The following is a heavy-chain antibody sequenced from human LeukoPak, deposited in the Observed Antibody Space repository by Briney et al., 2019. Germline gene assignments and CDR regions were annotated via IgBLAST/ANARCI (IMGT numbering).Heavy chain of an antibody. J-gene: IGHJ6*02. CDR3: ARDTGTYYDFWGSYLSYGMDV. D-gene: IGHD3-3*01. CDR1: GFTFASCA. V-gene: IGHV3-30-3*01. Sequence: PGGSLRLSCAASGFTFASCAMHWVRQAPGKGLEWVAVTSYDGNNKYYAESVKGRFTISRDNSKNTIYLQMNSLRAEDTALYFCARDTGTYYDFWGSYLSYGMDVWGQGTTVAVSS. CDR2: TSYDGNNK.